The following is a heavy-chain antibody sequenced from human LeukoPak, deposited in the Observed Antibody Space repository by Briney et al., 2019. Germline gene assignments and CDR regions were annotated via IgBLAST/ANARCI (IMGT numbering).Heavy chain of an antibody. V-gene: IGHV1-2*02. Sequence: ASVKVSCKASGYTFTGYYMHWVRQAPGQGLEWMGWINPNSGGTNYAQKLQGRVTMTTDTSTSTAYMELRSLRSDDTAVYYCARDRMYYDYVWGSYRPVDYWGQGTLVTVSS. CDR1: GYTFTGYY. CDR3: ARDRMYYDYVWGSYRPVDY. D-gene: IGHD3-16*02. CDR2: INPNSGGT. J-gene: IGHJ4*02.